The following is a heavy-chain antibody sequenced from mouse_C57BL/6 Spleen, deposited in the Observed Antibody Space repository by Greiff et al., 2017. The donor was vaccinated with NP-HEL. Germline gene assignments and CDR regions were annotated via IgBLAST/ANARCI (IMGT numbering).Heavy chain of an antibody. Sequence: QVQLQQSVAELARPGASVKLSCKASGYTFTSSGIRWVKQRTGQGLEWIGGIDPRNGNTNYNAKFKGKATLTADTSSSTAYMELRSLTSEDTAIYFCARWGGAQGSDYWGQGTTLTVSA. V-gene: IGHV1-81*01. CDR1: GYTFTSSG. CDR2: IDPRNGNT. D-gene: IGHD3-1*01. CDR3: ARWGGAQGSDY. J-gene: IGHJ2*01.